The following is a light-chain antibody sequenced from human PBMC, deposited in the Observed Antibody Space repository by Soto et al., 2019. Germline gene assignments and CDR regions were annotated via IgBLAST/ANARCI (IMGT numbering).Light chain of an antibody. J-gene: IGKJ3*01. Sequence: EIVLTQSPGTLSVSPGERVTLSCRASQSVSSNYLAWYQQRPGQAPRLLIFGASYRATGIPDRFSGSGSGTDFTLTISRLELEDFAGYYCQQYSSSPPEFTFGTGTKVDGK. CDR1: QSVSSNY. CDR3: QQYSSSPPEFT. CDR2: GAS. V-gene: IGKV3-20*01.